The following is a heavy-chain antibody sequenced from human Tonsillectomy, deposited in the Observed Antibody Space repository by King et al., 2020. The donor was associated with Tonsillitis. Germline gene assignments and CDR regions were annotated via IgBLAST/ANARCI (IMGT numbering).Heavy chain of an antibody. V-gene: IGHV3-21*01. D-gene: IGHD3-10*01. Sequence: VQLVESGGGLVKPGGSLRLSCAASGFTFSSYSMNWVRQAPGKGLEWVSSISSSSSYIYYADSVKGRFTISRDNAKNSLYLQMNSLRAEDTAVYYCARDPDGSGSLYYFDYWGQGTMVTVSS. CDR3: ARDPDGSGSLYYFDY. J-gene: IGHJ4*02. CDR1: GFTFSSYS. CDR2: ISSSSSYI.